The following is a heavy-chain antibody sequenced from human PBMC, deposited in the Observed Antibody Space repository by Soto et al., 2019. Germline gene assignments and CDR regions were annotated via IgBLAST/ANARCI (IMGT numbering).Heavy chain of an antibody. CDR2: INPSGGST. V-gene: IGHV1-46*02. Sequence: ASVKVSCKASGGTFDSYAISWVRQAPGQGLEWMGIINPSGGSTSYAQKFQGRVTMTRDTSTSTVYMELSSLRSEDTAVYYCARDYAVFRSGYGMDVWGQGTTVTVSS. J-gene: IGHJ6*02. CDR1: GGTFDSYA. D-gene: IGHD3-3*01. CDR3: ARDYAVFRSGYGMDV.